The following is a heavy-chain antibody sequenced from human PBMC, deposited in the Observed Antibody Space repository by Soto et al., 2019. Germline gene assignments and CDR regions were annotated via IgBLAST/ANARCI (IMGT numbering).Heavy chain of an antibody. V-gene: IGHV1-8*01. CDR1: GYTFTSYD. CDR2: MNPNSGNT. Sequence: QVQLVQSGAEVKKPGASVKVSCKASGYTFTSYDINWVRQATGQGLEWMGWMNPNSGNTGYAQKFQGRVTITRNTSISTPTMGLTSLRSGDTSVYSGSRIGAYLDSGGYYSGWFDPWGQGTLVTFST. J-gene: IGHJ5*02. CDR3: SRIGAYLDSGGYYSGWFDP. D-gene: IGHD3-22*01.